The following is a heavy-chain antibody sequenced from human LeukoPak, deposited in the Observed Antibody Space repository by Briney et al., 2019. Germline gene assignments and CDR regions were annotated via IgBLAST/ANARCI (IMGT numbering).Heavy chain of an antibody. CDR2: IYTSGST. Sequence: PSETLSLTCTVSGGSISSGSYYWSWIRQPAGKGLEWIGRIYTSGSTNYNPSLKSRVTISVDTSKNQFSLKLSSVTAVDTAVYYCARLGYCSGGSCYWGFDYWGQGTLVTVSS. J-gene: IGHJ4*02. CDR1: GGSISSGSYY. D-gene: IGHD2-15*01. CDR3: ARLGYCSGGSCYWGFDY. V-gene: IGHV4-61*02.